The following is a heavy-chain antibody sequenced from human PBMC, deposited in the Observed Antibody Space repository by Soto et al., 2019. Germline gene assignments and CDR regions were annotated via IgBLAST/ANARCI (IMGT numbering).Heavy chain of an antibody. D-gene: IGHD4-17*01. J-gene: IGHJ6*02. CDR3: ARDLRARGFYFAMDV. CDR1: GGTFSNFG. CDR2: IIPSYTE. V-gene: IGHV1-69*13. Sequence: ASVKVSFKASGGTFSNFGTNWLRQAPGQGLEWMGGIIPSYTENYAQRFQGRVTITADESTSTAYMELSSLRSEDTAVYFFARDLRARGFYFAMDVWGQGTPVTVSS.